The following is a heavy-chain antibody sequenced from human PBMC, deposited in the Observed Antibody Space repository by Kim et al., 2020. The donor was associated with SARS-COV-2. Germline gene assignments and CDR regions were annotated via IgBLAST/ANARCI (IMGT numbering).Heavy chain of an antibody. V-gene: IGHV3-43*01. CDR1: GFTFDDYT. J-gene: IGHJ5*02. CDR2: ISWDGGST. CDR3: AKDSRSSGPRTNWFDP. D-gene: IGHD6-19*01. Sequence: GGSLRLSCAASGFTFDDYTMHWVRQAPGKGLEWVSLISWDGGSTYYADSVKGRFTISRDNSKNSLYLQMNSLRTEDTALYYCAKDSRSSGPRTNWFDPWGQGTLVTVSS.